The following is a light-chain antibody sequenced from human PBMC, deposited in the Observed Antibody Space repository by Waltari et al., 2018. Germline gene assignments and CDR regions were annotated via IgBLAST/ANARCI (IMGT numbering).Light chain of an antibody. CDR3: QQYDSIVLT. Sequence: EIVLTQSTGTLSLSPGERATLSCRASQSVSNNFLNWYQQEPGQAPRLLIYGASSRATGIPDRFSGSGSGTDFTLTISRLEPEDFAVYYCQQYDSIVLTFGGGTKVEI. V-gene: IGKV3-20*01. CDR2: GAS. CDR1: QSVSNNF. J-gene: IGKJ4*01.